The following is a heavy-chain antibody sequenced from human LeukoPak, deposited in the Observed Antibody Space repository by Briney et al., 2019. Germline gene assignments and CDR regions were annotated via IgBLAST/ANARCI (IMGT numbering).Heavy chain of an antibody. CDR3: ARDQGGEYVWGSYRYTGIGDY. Sequence: VASVKVSCKASGYTFTCYGISWVRQAPGQGLEWMGWISAYNGNTNYAQKLQGRVTMTTDTSTSTAYMELRSLRSDDTAVYYCARDQGGEYVWGSYRYTGIGDYWGQGTLVTVSS. CDR1: GYTFTCYG. J-gene: IGHJ4*02. D-gene: IGHD3-16*02. V-gene: IGHV1-18*01. CDR2: ISAYNGNT.